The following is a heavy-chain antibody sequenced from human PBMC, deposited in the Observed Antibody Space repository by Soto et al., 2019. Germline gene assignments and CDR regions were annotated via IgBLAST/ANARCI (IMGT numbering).Heavy chain of an antibody. CDR3: ARAGFSYGHLLF. D-gene: IGHD3-10*01. J-gene: IGHJ4*02. V-gene: IGHV4-30-4*01. CDR2: VFYSGAT. CDR1: GGPIKTGDYY. Sequence: QVQLKESGPGLVKPSETLSLTCNVSGGPIKTGDYYWNWFRQPPGKGLEWIGYVFYSGATNYSPSLKSRAARSMDTSKNQFSLRLTSVTAADTAVYYCARAGFSYGHLLFWGQGIRVTDST.